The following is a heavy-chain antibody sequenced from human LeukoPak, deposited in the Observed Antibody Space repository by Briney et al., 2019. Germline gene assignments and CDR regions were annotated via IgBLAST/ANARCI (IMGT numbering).Heavy chain of an antibody. CDR1: GFTFSSYA. D-gene: IGHD1-26*01. CDR2: ISGGGVYT. V-gene: IGHV3-21*01. CDR3: ASRGSYCDY. Sequence: GGSLRLSCAASGFTFSSYAMSWVRQAPGKGLEWVSTISGGGVYTYYADSVKGRFTISRDNAKNSLYLQMNSLRVEDTAVYYCASRGSYCDYWGQGTLVTVSS. J-gene: IGHJ4*02.